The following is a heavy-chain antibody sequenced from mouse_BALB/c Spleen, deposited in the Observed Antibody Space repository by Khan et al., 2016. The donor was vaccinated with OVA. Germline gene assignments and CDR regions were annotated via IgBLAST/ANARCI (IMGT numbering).Heavy chain of an antibody. J-gene: IGHJ4*01. CDR3: DRQTDYHYNSMDY. Sequence: QVQLVESGPGLVAPSQSLSITCTISGFSLTNYGVHWVRQPPGKGLEWLVVIWSDGSTTYNSALKSRLTISKDNSKSQVFLKMNSLQTDDTAMYFCDRQTDYHYNSMDYWGQGTSVTVSS. V-gene: IGHV2-6-1*01. CDR1: GFSLTNYG. D-gene: IGHD1-1*02. CDR2: IWSDGST.